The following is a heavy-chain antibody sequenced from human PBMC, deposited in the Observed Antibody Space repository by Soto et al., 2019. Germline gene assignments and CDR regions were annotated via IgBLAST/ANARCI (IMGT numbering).Heavy chain of an antibody. Sequence: SETLSLTCAVYGGSFSGYYWSWIRQPPGKGLEWIGEINHSGSTNYNPSLKSRVTISVDTSKNQFSLKLSSVTAADTAVYYCAGTSFGSSSFDYWGQGTLVTVSS. J-gene: IGHJ4*02. V-gene: IGHV4-34*01. CDR2: INHSGST. CDR3: AGTSFGSSSFDY. CDR1: GGSFSGYY. D-gene: IGHD6-6*01.